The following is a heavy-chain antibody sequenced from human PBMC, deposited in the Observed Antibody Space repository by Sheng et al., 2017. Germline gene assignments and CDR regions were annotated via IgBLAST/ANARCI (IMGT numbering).Heavy chain of an antibody. CDR3: ARGRVGYGMDV. CDR1: GFSFGSYE. CDR2: ISSGGSSK. V-gene: IGHV3-48*03. Sequence: EVQVVESGGGLVPPGGSLRLSCAASGFSFGSYEMNWVRQAPGKGLEWISYISSGGSSKYYADSVKGRFTISRDNAKNSLYLQMNSLRAEDTAVYYCARGRVGYGMDVWGQGTTVTVSS. J-gene: IGHJ6*02.